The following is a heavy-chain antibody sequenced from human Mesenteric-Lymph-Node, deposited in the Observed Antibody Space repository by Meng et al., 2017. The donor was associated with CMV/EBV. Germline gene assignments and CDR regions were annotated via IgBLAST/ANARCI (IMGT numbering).Heavy chain of an antibody. CDR3: ARHSLTSMPATPLLAGRSFDF. CDR1: GYSFSSFG. CDR2: ISAYNGNT. D-gene: IGHD2/OR15-2a*01. Sequence: ASVKVSCKASGYSFSSFGVSWVRLAPGRGLEWMGWISAYNGNTRLAQKLQGRVTMTTDTSTSTAYMELTSLTSDDTAVYFCARHSLTSMPATPLLAGRSFDFWGQGTLVTVSS. J-gene: IGHJ4*02. V-gene: IGHV1-18*01.